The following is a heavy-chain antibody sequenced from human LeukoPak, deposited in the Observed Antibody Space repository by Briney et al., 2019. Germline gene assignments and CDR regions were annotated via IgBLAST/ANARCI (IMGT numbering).Heavy chain of an antibody. Sequence: SETLSLTCAVSGGSVSSDDYSWGWIRQPPGKGLEWIGYIFHSESTYHNLSLRSRVTISLDRSKNQFSLKMSSVTAADTAVYYCARGYDSSGQTGRYYFDHWGQGTLVTVSS. CDR1: GGSVSSDDYS. V-gene: IGHV4-30-2*01. D-gene: IGHD3-22*01. J-gene: IGHJ4*02. CDR3: ARGYDSSGQTGRYYFDH. CDR2: IFHSEST.